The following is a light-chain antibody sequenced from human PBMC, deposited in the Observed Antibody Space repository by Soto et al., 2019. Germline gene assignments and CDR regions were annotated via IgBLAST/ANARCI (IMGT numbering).Light chain of an antibody. CDR1: QCVSSY. J-gene: IGKJ4*01. CDR2: DAS. V-gene: IGKV3-11*01. Sequence: EIVLTQSPATLSLSPGERATLSCRASQCVSSYLAWYQHKPGQAPRLLIYDASNRATGIAARFSGSGAGTYFTLTISSLAHEDFAVYYCQQRSNWRTFGGGTKVEIK. CDR3: QQRSNWRT.